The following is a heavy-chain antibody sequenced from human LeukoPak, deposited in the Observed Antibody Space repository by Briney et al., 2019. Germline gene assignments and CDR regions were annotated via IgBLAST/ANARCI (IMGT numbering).Heavy chain of an antibody. CDR2: INPNSGGT. CDR3: ARDENNSGSYLYDY. CDR1: GYTFTGYY. J-gene: IGHJ4*02. D-gene: IGHD1-26*01. V-gene: IGHV1-2*02. Sequence: ASVKVSCKASGYTFTGYYMHWVRQAPGQGLEWMGWINPNSGGTNYAQKFQGRVTMARDTSISTAYMELSRLRSDDTAVYYCARDENNSGSYLYDYWGQGTLVTVSS.